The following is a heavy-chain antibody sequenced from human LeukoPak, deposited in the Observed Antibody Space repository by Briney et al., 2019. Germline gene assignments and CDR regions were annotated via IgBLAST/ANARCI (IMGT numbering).Heavy chain of an antibody. CDR3: ARLYGRYFDY. J-gene: IGHJ4*02. CDR2: IYPSDSDT. CDR1: GYTFTTSW. V-gene: IGHV5-51*01. D-gene: IGHD2-8*01. Sequence: GESLKISCKGSGYTFTTSWIGWVRQMPGKGLEWMAIIYPSDSDTTYSPSFQGQVTISADKSINTAYLQRSSLQASDTAMYYCARLYGRYFDYWGQGTLVTVSS.